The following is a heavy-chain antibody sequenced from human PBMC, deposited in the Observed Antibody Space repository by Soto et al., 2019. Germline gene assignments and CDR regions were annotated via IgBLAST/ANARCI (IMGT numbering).Heavy chain of an antibody. J-gene: IGHJ5*02. CDR3: ARHHGPTTSENWFDP. V-gene: IGHV1-18*01. CDR2: ISTYSGDT. D-gene: IGHD5-12*01. Sequence: QVHLVQSGVEVKTPGASVKVSCPASGYTFFTYDISWVRQPPGQGLEWMGRISTYSGDTKYAQQSQGRGPMTTVASTTTAYLEMRSLRSDDTAVYYCARHHGPTTSENWFDPWGQGTLVTVSS. CDR1: GYTFFTYD.